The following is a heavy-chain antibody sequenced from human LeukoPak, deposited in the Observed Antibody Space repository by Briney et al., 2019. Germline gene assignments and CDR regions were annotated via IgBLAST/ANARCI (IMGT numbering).Heavy chain of an antibody. CDR1: GYSFTSYW. V-gene: IGHV5-51*01. CDR2: IYPGYSDT. CDR3: ALGSRGIDP. D-gene: IGHD3-10*01. J-gene: IGHJ5*02. Sequence: NLGESLKISCKGPGYSFTSYWIDRVPQMPGKGLEWMGIIYPGYSDTRHSPSFQGQVTISTDKAITTAYLQWSSLKPSDTDMYFCALGSRGIDPWGKGTLVSV.